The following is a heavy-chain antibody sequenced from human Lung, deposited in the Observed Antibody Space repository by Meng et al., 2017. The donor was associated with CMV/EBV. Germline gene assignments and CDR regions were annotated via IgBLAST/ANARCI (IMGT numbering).Heavy chain of an antibody. CDR1: GGSISSNGYY. CDR3: ARRRGGSGRDC. CDR2: IYHSGST. J-gene: IGHJ4*02. D-gene: IGHD3-10*01. Sequence: LQLQDLGPGLVKPSEPLSLTCTVSGGSISSNGYYWDWVRQPPGKGLEWIGAIYHSGSTSYNPSLQSRVTMFVDTSKNQFSLMLTSVTATDTAVYYCARRRGGSGRDCWGQGTLVTVSS. V-gene: IGHV4-39*01.